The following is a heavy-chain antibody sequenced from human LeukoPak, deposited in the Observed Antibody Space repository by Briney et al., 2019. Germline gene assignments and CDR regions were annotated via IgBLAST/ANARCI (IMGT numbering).Heavy chain of an antibody. CDR1: GFTFSSYS. CDR2: ISSSSSYI. D-gene: IGHD2-15*01. Sequence: PGGSLRLSCAASGFTFSSYSMNWVRQAPGKGLEWVSSISSSSSYIYYADSVKGRFTISRDNAKNSLYLQMNSLRAEDTAVYYCASPAARYCSGGSCYYRYWGQGTLVTVSS. V-gene: IGHV3-21*01. CDR3: ASPAARYCSGGSCYYRY. J-gene: IGHJ4*02.